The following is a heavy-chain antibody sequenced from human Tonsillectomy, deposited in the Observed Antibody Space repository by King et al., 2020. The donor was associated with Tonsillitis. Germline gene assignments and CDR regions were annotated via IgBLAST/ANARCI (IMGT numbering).Heavy chain of an antibody. J-gene: IGHJ2*01. V-gene: IGHV3-30*18. CDR2: IAYDARYE. CDR3: AKDGIALSDWYFDL. D-gene: IGHD3-16*02. Sequence: VQLVESGGGVVQPGRSLRLSCAASGFTFSNYGMHWVHQAPGKGLEWVALIAYDARYENYADSVKGRFAISRDNSKKTLYLEMNSLRVEDTAVYYCAKDGIALSDWYFDLWGRGTLVTVSS. CDR1: GFTFSNYG.